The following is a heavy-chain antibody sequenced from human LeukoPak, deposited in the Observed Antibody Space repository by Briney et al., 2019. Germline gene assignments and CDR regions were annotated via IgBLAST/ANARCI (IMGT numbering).Heavy chain of an antibody. CDR1: GGSISSGSYY. CDR3: ARDSEWQPIDY. V-gene: IGHV4-61*02. CDR2: SYNSGSS. J-gene: IGHJ4*02. D-gene: IGHD3-3*01. Sequence: LSLPCTVAGGSISSGSYYWRWIRQPAGKGLEGIGGSYNSGSSNYNTSLKRRITITVETSKNKLSVKMSSVTAADTAVYYCARDSEWQPIDYWGQGTLVTVSS.